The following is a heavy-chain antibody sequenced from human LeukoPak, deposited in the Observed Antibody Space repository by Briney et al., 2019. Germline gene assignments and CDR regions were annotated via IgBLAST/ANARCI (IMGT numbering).Heavy chain of an antibody. V-gene: IGHV3-7*01. CDR3: ARDVSPYCSNGICYDAFDI. CDR1: GFTLSNYW. CDR2: MNEDGSVK. D-gene: IGHD2-8*01. J-gene: IGHJ3*02. Sequence: LPGGSLRLSCAASGFTLSNYWMTWVRQAPGKGLEWVANMNEDGSVKNYVDSVKGRFAISRDNAKNALYLQMNSLRAEDTAVYYCARDVSPYCSNGICYDAFDIWGQETMVTVSS.